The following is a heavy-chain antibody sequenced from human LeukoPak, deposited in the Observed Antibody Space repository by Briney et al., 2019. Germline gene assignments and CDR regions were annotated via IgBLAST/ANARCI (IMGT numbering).Heavy chain of an antibody. CDR2: ISYDGSNK. V-gene: IGHV3-30*18. J-gene: IGHJ6*03. Sequence: GGSLRLSCAASGFTFSSYGMHWVRQAPGKGLEWVAVISYDGSNKYYADSVKGRFTISRDNSKNTLYLQMNSLRAEDTAVYYCAKGGNGDYYYYYMDVWGKGTTVTVSS. CDR3: AKGGNGDYYYYYMDV. CDR1: GFTFSSYG. D-gene: IGHD1-1*01.